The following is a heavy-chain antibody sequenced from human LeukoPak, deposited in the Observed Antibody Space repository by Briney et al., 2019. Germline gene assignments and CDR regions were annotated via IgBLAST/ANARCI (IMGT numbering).Heavy chain of an antibody. Sequence: GASVKVSCKASGYTLTGYFMHWVRQAPGQGLEWMGWINPHSGVTKYAQKFQGRVTMTRDTSISTAYMELSRLRSDDTAVYYCARSGYSYVYCDYWGQGTLVTVSS. CDR2: INPHSGVT. CDR1: GYTLTGYF. CDR3: ARSGYSYVYCDY. J-gene: IGHJ4*02. D-gene: IGHD5-18*01. V-gene: IGHV1-2*02.